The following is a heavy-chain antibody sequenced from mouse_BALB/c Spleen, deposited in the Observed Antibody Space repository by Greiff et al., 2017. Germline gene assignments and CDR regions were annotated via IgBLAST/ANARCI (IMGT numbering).Heavy chain of an antibody. CDR3: ARWIYDGYFDY. J-gene: IGHJ2*01. D-gene: IGHD2-3*01. CDR2: INPYNDYT. CDR1: GYTFTNHH. V-gene: IGHV1S45*01. Sequence: VHVKQSGAELVRPGASVKISCKAFGYTFTNHHINWVKQRPGLGLDWIGYINPYNDYTSYNQKFKGKATLTVDKSSSTAYMELSSLTSEDSAVYYCARWIYDGYFDYWGQGTTLTVSS.